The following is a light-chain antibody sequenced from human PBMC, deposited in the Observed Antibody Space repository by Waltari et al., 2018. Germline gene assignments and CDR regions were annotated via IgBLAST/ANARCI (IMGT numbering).Light chain of an antibody. CDR1: QSVSSD. CDR3: QHYHHIPAT. CDR2: DAS. V-gene: IGKV3-15*01. J-gene: IGKJ4*02. Sequence: EIVMTQSPATLSVSPGERATLSCRASQSVSSDLAWYQQRPGQAPRLLIYDASTRATGIPAWCSGSGSGTEFTLTINSLQSEDFAVYYCQHYHHIPATFGGGTKVEIK.